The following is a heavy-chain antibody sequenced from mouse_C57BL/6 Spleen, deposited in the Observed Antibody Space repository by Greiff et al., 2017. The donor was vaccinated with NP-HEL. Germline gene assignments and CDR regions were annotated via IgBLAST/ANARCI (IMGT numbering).Heavy chain of an antibody. CDR3: ARSYYSNYADYAMDY. V-gene: IGHV1-39*01. Sequence: VQLKQSGPELVKPGASVKISCKASGYSFTDYNMNWVKQSNGKSLEWIGVINPNYGTTSYNQKFKGKATLTVDQSSSTAYMQLNSLTSEDSAVYYCARSYYSNYADYAMDYWGQGTSVTVSS. CDR1: GYSFTDYN. J-gene: IGHJ4*01. CDR2: INPNYGTT. D-gene: IGHD2-5*01.